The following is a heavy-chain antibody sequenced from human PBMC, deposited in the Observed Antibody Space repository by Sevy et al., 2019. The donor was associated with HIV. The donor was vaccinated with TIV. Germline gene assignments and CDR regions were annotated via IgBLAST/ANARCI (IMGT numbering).Heavy chain of an antibody. CDR3: ARDKDYSNYLPDY. CDR2: IWYDGSNK. D-gene: IGHD4-4*01. CDR1: GFTFSSHG. J-gene: IGHJ4*02. V-gene: IGHV3-33*01. Sequence: GGCLRLSCAASGFTFSSHGMHWVRQAPGKGLEWVAVIWYDGSNKYYADSVKGRFTISRDNSKSTLFLQINSLRAEDTAVYFCARDKDYSNYLPDYWGQGTLVTVSS.